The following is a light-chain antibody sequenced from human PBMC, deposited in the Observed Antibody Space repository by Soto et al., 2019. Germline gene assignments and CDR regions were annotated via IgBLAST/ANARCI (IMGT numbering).Light chain of an antibody. CDR2: DVT. CDR1: SSNVGGYNF. V-gene: IGLV2-11*01. CDR3: CSYAGSYTGV. J-gene: IGLJ3*02. Sequence: QSALTQPRSVSGSPGQSVTISCTGTSSNVGGYNFVSWYQQHPGKAPKLIIYDVTKRPSGVPDRFSGSKTYNTASLTISGPQAEDEADYYCCSYAGSYTGVFGGGTKLTVL.